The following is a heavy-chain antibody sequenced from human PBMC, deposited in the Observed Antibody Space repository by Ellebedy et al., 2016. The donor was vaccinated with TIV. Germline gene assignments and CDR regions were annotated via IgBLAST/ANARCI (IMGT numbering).Heavy chain of an antibody. Sequence: MPSETLSLTCAVSGASISNTNWWRWVRHLPGKGLEWIGEIDHSESTNYDPSLKSRVTISVDKSTNQFSLKLNSVTAADTAVYYCASGRWLPLPGSWGQGTLVTVSS. CDR3: ASGRWLPLPGS. J-gene: IGHJ5*02. CDR2: IDHSEST. CDR1: GASISNTNW. V-gene: IGHV4-4*02. D-gene: IGHD5-24*01.